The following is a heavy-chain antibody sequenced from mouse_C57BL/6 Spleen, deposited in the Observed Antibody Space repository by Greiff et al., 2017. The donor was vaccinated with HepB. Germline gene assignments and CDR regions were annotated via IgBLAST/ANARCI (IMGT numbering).Heavy chain of an antibody. CDR1: GYTFTSYW. CDR2: IDPSDSET. V-gene: IGHV1-52*01. D-gene: IGHD2-5*01. J-gene: IGHJ2*01. Sequence: QVHVKQPGAELVRPGSSVKLSCKASGYTFTSYWMHWVKQRPIQGLEWIGNIDPSDSETHYNQKFKDKATLTVDKSSSTAYMQLSSLTSEDSAVYYCARSYYSNYGFDYWGQGTTLTVSS. CDR3: ARSYYSNYGFDY.